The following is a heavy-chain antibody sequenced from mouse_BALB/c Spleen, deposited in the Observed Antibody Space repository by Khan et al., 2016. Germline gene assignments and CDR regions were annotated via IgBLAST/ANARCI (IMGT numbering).Heavy chain of an antibody. V-gene: IGHV2-9-2*01. CDR2: IWTGGGT. J-gene: IGHJ4*01. Sequence: VQLVESGPGLVAPSQSLSITCTVSGFSLTSYDISWIRQPPGKGLEWLGVIWTGGGTNYNSAFMSRLSISKDNSKSQVFLKMNSLQTDDTAIYYCVREPDYYAMDYWGQGTSVTVSS. CDR1: GFSLTSYD. CDR3: VREPDYYAMDY.